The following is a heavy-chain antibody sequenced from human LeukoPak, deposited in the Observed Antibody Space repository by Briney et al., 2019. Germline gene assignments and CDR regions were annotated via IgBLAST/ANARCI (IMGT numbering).Heavy chain of an antibody. D-gene: IGHD6-19*01. V-gene: IGHV3-21*01. CDR3: ARCTGPLYSSGWYAVDY. Sequence: GGSLRLSCAASGFTFSSYSMNWVRQAPGKGLEWVSSISSSSSYIYYADSVKGRFTISRDNAKNSLYLQMNSLRAEDTAVYYCARCTGPLYSSGWYAVDYWGQGTLVTVSS. CDR2: ISSSSSYI. CDR1: GFTFSSYS. J-gene: IGHJ4*02.